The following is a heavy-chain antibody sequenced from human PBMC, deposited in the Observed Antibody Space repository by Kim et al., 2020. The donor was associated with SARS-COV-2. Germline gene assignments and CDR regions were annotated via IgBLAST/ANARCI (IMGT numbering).Heavy chain of an antibody. D-gene: IGHD3-10*01. CDR3: TKDLRRVEYYGSGSYYYYYGMDV. Sequence: SLRLSCAASGFTFDDYAMHWVRQAPGKGLEWVSGINKNSGIIGYADSVKGRFTISRDNAKNSLYLQMNSLRPEDTALYYYTKDLRRVEYYGSGSYYYYYGMDVWGQGTTVTVSS. J-gene: IGHJ6*02. V-gene: IGHV3-9*01. CDR2: INKNSGII. CDR1: GFTFDDYA.